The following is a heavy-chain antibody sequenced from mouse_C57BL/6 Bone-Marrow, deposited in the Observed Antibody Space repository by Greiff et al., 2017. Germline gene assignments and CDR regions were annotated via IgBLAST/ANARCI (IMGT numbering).Heavy chain of an antibody. J-gene: IGHJ1*03. CDR1: GFNIKDYY. V-gene: IGHV14-1*01. D-gene: IGHD2-3*01. CDR3: TTPFYDGYSHWYFDV. CDR2: IDPEDGDT. Sequence: EVQLQPSGAELVRPGASVKLSCTASGFNIKDYYMHWVKQRPEQGLEWIGRIDPEDGDTEYAPKFQGKATMTADTSSNTAYLQLSSLTSEDTAVYYWTTPFYDGYSHWYFDVWGTGTTVTVSS.